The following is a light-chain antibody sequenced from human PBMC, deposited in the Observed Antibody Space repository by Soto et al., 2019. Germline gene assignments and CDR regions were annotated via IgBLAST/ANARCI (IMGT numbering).Light chain of an antibody. CDR1: QSVLYSSNNKNY. CDR3: QQYYGSPPRT. CDR2: WAS. V-gene: IGKV4-1*01. J-gene: IGKJ1*01. Sequence: DIVMTQSPDSLAVSLGERATINCKSSQSVLYSSNNKNYLAWYQQKPGRPPKLLISWASTRESGVPDRFSGSGSGTDFTLTISSLQAEDVAVYYCQQYYGSPPRTFGQGTKVEI.